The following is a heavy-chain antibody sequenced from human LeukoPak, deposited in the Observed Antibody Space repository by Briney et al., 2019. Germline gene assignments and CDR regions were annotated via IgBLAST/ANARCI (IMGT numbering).Heavy chain of an antibody. Sequence: GASVKVSCKASGGTFSSYAISWVRQAPGQGLEWMGGIIPIFGTANYAQKFQDRVTITADESTSTAYMELSSLRSEDTAVYYCAREDGSLLFDYWGQGTLVTVSS. CDR3: AREDGSLLFDY. CDR1: GGTFSSYA. V-gene: IGHV1-69*13. J-gene: IGHJ4*02. CDR2: IIPIFGTA.